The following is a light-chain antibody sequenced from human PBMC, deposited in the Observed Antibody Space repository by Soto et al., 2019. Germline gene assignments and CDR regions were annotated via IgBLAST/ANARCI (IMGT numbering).Light chain of an antibody. Sequence: EIVLTQSPGTLSLSPGERATLSCRASQSVRRSYLAWNQQKPGKSPRLLIYGASSRATGVSDRFGGSGSGTEFTLTISRLEPEDFAVYYCQQYGSAPVTFGGGTKVEIK. V-gene: IGKV3-20*01. CDR3: QQYGSAPVT. CDR1: QSVRRSY. CDR2: GAS. J-gene: IGKJ4*01.